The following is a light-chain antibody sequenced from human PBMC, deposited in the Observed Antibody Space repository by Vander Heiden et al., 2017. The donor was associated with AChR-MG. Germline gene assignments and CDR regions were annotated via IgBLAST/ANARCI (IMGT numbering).Light chain of an antibody. V-gene: IGKV1-17*03. Sequence: DLQLPQSPSAMSASVGDRVTITCRASQGISNFLAWFQQKPGKGPRRLIYAASSLQSGVPSRFSGSGSGTEFTLTSSSLQPEDFATYYCLQHNSYPWTFGQGTKVEIK. CDR2: AAS. CDR3: LQHNSYPWT. CDR1: QGISNF. J-gene: IGKJ1*01.